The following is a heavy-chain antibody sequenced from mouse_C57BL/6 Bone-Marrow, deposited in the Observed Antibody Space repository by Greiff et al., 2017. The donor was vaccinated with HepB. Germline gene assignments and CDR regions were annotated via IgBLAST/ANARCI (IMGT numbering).Heavy chain of an antibody. Sequence: QVQLQQPGAELVKPGASVKLSCKASGYTFTSYWMQWVKQRPGQGLEWIGEIDPSDSYTNYNQKFKGKATLTVDTSSSTAYMQLSSLTSEDSAAYYCARSGIYYYGTLPAWFAYWGQGTLVTVSA. D-gene: IGHD1-1*01. CDR2: IDPSDSYT. CDR1: GYTFTSYW. V-gene: IGHV1-50*01. J-gene: IGHJ3*01. CDR3: ARSGIYYYGTLPAWFAY.